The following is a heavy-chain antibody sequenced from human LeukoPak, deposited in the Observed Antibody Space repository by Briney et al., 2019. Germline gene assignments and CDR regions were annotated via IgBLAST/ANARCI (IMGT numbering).Heavy chain of an antibody. V-gene: IGHV3-30*02. D-gene: IGHD6-13*01. J-gene: IGHJ5*02. Sequence: PGGSLRLSCAASGFTFSTYGMHWVRQAPGKGLEWVAFIRFDGSKEYYADSVKGRLTISRDNSKNTVYIEINSLRAEDTAVYYCAREGRQQLESGRGYYNWFDPWGQGTLVTVSS. CDR3: AREGRQQLESGRGYYNWFDP. CDR2: IRFDGSKE. CDR1: GFTFSTYG.